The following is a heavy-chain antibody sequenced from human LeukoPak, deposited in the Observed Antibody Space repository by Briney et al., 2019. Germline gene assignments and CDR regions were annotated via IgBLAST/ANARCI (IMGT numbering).Heavy chain of an antibody. CDR3: ARVGTTGWGFDY. J-gene: IGHJ4*02. CDR2: ISSSSSYI. D-gene: IGHD2/OR15-2a*01. Sequence: GGSLRLSCAASGLTFSSYSMNWVRQAPGKGLEWVSSISSSSSYIYYADSVKGRFTISRDNAKNSLYLQMNSLRAEDTAVYYCARVGTTGWGFDYWGQGTLVTVSS. V-gene: IGHV3-21*01. CDR1: GLTFSSYS.